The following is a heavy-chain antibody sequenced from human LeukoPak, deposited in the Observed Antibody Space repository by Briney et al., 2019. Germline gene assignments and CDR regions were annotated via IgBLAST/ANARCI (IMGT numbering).Heavy chain of an antibody. CDR1: GFTVSSKY. D-gene: IGHD4-17*01. V-gene: IGHV3-66*01. CDR2: IYGSTSA. J-gene: IGHJ4*02. CDR3: ARLNFGDDY. Sequence: GGSLRLSCAASGFTVSSKYINWVRQAPGKGLEWVSLIYGSTSADYADSVKGRFTISRDNSMNTVYLQMNSLRAEETAIYYCARLNFGDDYWGQGTLVAVSS.